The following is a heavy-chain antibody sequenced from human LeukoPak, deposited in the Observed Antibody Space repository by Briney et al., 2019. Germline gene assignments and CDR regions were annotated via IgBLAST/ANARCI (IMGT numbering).Heavy chain of an antibody. CDR2: INYSGGST. CDR1: GFTFSNYA. J-gene: IGHJ4*02. V-gene: IGHV3-23*01. Sequence: GGSLRLSCAASGFTFSNYAMSWVRQAPGKGLEWVSVINYSGGSTYYADSVTGRSTISRDNSKNTLYLQMNSLRAEDTAVYYCAKDLSAMDHFDYWGKGTLVTVSS. D-gene: IGHD5-18*01. CDR3: AKDLSAMDHFDY.